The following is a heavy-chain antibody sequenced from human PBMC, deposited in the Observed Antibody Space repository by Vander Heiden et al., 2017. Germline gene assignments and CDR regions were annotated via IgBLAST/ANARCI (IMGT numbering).Heavy chain of an antibody. V-gene: IGHV3-7*01. CDR2: INEGGSEE. D-gene: IGHD6-6*01. CDR1: GFTFCGKW. Sequence: EVHLVESGGGLVQPGGSLRLSWAASGFTFCGKWLSWVRQAPGKGLEWVANINEGGSEEYYVDSVKGRFTISRDNAKNSLFLQMNSLRAEDTAVYYCARRRAVAARTIFDSWGQGTLVTVSS. CDR3: ARRRAVAARTIFDS. J-gene: IGHJ4*02.